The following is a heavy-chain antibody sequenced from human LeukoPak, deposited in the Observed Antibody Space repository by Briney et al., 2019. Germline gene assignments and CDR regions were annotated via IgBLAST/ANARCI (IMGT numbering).Heavy chain of an antibody. V-gene: IGHV4-4*09. CDR2: IYTSGST. J-gene: IGHJ6*03. CDR1: GGSISSYY. Sequence: SETLSLTCTVSGGSISSYYWSWIRQPPGKGLEWIGYIYTSGSTNYNPSLKGRVTISVDTSKNQFSLKLSSVTAADTAVYYCARPARGLYMDVWGKGTTVTVSS. D-gene: IGHD3/OR15-3a*01. CDR3: ARPARGLYMDV.